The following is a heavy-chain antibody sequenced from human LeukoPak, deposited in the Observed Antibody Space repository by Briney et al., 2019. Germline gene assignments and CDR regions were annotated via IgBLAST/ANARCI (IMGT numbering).Heavy chain of an antibody. Sequence: GGSLRLSCGASGFTFSNYWMSWVRQAPGKGMEGVANMKEDGSEEYYVDSVKGRFTISRDNAKNSLYLQMNSLRAEDTAVCYCARTLRTFNWFDPWGQGTLVTVSS. CDR3: ARTLRTFNWFDP. CDR2: MKEDGSEE. J-gene: IGHJ5*02. CDR1: GFTFSNYW. V-gene: IGHV3-7*01. D-gene: IGHD3-16*01.